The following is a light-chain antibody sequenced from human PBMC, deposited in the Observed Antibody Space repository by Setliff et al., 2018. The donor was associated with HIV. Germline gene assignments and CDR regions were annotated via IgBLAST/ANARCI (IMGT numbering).Light chain of an antibody. CDR3: CSYAGSSTYV. Sequence: QSVLPQPASVSGSPGQSITIPCTGTSSDVGNYNLVSWYQQHPGTAPKLIIYEVTKRPSGVSNRFSGSKSGNTASLTISGLQAEDESDYYCCSYAGSSTYVFGSGTKVTV. V-gene: IGLV2-23*02. CDR1: SSDVGNYNL. CDR2: EVT. J-gene: IGLJ1*01.